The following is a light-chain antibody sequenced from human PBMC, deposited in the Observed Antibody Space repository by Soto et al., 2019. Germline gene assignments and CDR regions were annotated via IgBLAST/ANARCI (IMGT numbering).Light chain of an antibody. CDR1: SSDVGGYNS. CDR3: GSYTTSSTLVV. CDR2: EVS. V-gene: IGLV2-14*01. J-gene: IGLJ2*01. Sequence: QLVLTQPASVSGSPGQSITISCTGTSSDVGGYNSVSWYQHHPGKAPKLMIYEVSNRPSGVSNRFSGSKSGNTASLTISGLQAEDEADYYCGSYTTSSTLVVFGGGTKLTVL.